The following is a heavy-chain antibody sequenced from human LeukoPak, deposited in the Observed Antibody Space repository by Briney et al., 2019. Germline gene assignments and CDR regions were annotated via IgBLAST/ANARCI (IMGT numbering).Heavy chain of an antibody. V-gene: IGHV4-39*02. J-gene: IGHJ4*02. CDR2: IYYSGST. CDR1: GGSISSSSYY. Sequence: SETLSLTCTVSGGSISSSSYYWGWIRQPPGKGLEWIGSIYYSGSTYYNPSLKSRVTISVDTSKNQFSLKLSSVTAADTAVYYCAREDIPGGVATILPYWGQGTLVTVSS. D-gene: IGHD5-12*01. CDR3: AREDIPGGVATILPY.